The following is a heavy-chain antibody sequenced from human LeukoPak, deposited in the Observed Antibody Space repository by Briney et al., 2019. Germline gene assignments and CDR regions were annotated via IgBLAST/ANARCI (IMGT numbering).Heavy chain of an antibody. CDR2: INYDSRNT. V-gene: IGHV3-23*01. CDR3: AKDTGEYHFEH. D-gene: IGHD2-8*02. J-gene: IGHJ4*02. CDR1: GLNFRDYG. Sequence: GGSQRLFCAPSGLNFRDYGMAWARQTRGRRLEWVSTINYDSRNTHYADSVRGRFTISRDNSRSILYLQMSSLGAEDTGLCHCAKDTGEYHFEHWGRGNLVTVSS.